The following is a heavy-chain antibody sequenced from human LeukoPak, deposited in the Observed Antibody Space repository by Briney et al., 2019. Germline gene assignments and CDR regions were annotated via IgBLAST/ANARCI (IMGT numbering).Heavy chain of an antibody. D-gene: IGHD1-26*01. CDR2: SGSGGDI. CDR1: GFTFGNYA. V-gene: IGHV3-23*01. Sequence: PGGSLRLSCVASGFTFGNYAMNWVRQAPGKGLEWVSLSGSGGDIYYVDSVKGRFTISRDNSKNTLYLQMNSLRAEDTAVYYCANARGGTYQTYFFDYWGQGTLVTVSS. J-gene: IGHJ4*02. CDR3: ANARGGTYQTYFFDY.